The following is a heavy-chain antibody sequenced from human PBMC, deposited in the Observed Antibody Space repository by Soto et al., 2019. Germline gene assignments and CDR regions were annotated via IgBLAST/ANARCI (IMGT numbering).Heavy chain of an antibody. J-gene: IGHJ4*02. CDR1: GYSFTSYW. D-gene: IGHD3-22*01. CDR2: IYPGDSDT. V-gene: IGHV5-51*01. CDR3: ARHIGAYYDNNGYPYFDY. Sequence: PGESLKISCKGSGYSFTSYWIGWVRQMPGKGLEWMGIIYPGDSDTRYSPSFQGQVTISADKSISTAHLQWYDLKASDSAMYYCARHIGAYYDNNGYPYFDYWGQGTLVTVSS.